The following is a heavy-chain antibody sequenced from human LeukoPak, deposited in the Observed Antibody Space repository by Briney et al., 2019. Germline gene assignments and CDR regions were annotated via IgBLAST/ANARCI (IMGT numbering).Heavy chain of an antibody. Sequence: SETLSLTCTVSGGSISNNYWSWVRQPPGKGLEWIGYISYSGSTNYNPSLKSRVTILVDTSKNQFSLKLSFVTAADTAVYYCARSKGYFDYWGQGTLVTVSS. CDR3: ARSKGYFDY. CDR1: GGSISNNY. V-gene: IGHV4-59*08. J-gene: IGHJ4*02. CDR2: ISYSGST.